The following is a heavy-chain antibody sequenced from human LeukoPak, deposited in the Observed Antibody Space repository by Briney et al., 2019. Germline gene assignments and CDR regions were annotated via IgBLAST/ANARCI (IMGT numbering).Heavy chain of an antibody. Sequence: PGGSLRLSCAASGFTFSSYAMHWVRQAPGKGLEWVSVIYSGGKTYYADSVKGRFTISRDNSKNTLYLQMNSLRAEDTAVYYCARDPVGAIGYGMDVWGQGTTVTVSS. CDR3: ARDPVGAIGYGMDV. CDR2: IYSGGKT. D-gene: IGHD1-26*01. J-gene: IGHJ6*02. CDR1: GFTFSSYA. V-gene: IGHV3-53*01.